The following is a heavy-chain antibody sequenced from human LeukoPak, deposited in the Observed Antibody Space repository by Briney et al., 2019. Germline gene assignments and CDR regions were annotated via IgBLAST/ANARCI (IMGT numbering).Heavy chain of an antibody. J-gene: IGHJ5*02. Sequence: ASVKVSCKASGYTFTSYYMHWVRQAPGQGLEWMGIINPSGGSTSYAQKFQGRVTMTRDMSTSTDCMELSSLRSEDTAVYYCARDNSVEDTAWWFDPWGQGTLVTVSS. CDR1: GYTFTSYY. D-gene: IGHD4-23*01. V-gene: IGHV1-46*01. CDR2: INPSGGST. CDR3: ARDNSVEDTAWWFDP.